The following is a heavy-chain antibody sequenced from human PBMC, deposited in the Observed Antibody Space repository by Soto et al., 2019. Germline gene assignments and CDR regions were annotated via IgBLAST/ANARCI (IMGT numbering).Heavy chain of an antibody. Sequence: ASVKVSCKSSGGTFSSYAISWVRQAPGQGLEWMGGIIPIFGTANYAQKFQGRVTITADESTSTAYMELSSLRSEDTAVYYCARVNDSGSYQNMPGPHYYYGMDVWGQGTTVTVSS. V-gene: IGHV1-69*13. D-gene: IGHD1-26*01. CDR1: GGTFSSYA. CDR2: IIPIFGTA. J-gene: IGHJ6*02. CDR3: ARVNDSGSYQNMPGPHYYYGMDV.